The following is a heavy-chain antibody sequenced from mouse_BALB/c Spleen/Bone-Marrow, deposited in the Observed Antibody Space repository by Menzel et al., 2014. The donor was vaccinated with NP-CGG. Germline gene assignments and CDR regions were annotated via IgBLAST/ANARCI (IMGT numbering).Heavy chain of an antibody. CDR1: GFTYSNYG. V-gene: IGHV5-6-3*01. Sequence: EVQGVESGGGSVQPGGSLKLSCAASGFTYSNYGMSWVRQTPDKRLDLVATINSNGGTTYYPDNVKGRFTISRDNAKNTLYLQMSSLKSEDTAMYFCARGLYYVAYGPGFAYWGQGTLVTVSA. J-gene: IGHJ3*01. CDR3: ARGLYYVAYGPGFAY. D-gene: IGHD2-13*01. CDR2: INSNGGTT.